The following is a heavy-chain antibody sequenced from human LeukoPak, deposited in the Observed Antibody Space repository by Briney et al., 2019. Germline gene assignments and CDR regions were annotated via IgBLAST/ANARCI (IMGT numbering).Heavy chain of an antibody. Sequence: SETLSLTCAVSGYSISSGYYWGWIRQPPGKGLGWIGSIYHSGSTYYNPPLKSRVTISVDTSKNQFSLKLSSVTAADTAVYYCARDRITGTTDFDYWGQGTLVTVSS. CDR2: IYHSGST. CDR1: GYSISSGYY. D-gene: IGHD1-20*01. J-gene: IGHJ4*02. CDR3: ARDRITGTTDFDY. V-gene: IGHV4-38-2*02.